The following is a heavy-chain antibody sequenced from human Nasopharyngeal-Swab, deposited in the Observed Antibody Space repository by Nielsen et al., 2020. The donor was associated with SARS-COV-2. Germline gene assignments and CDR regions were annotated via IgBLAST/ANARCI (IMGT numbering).Heavy chain of an antibody. Sequence: ASVKVSCKASGYTFTSYGISWVRQAPGQGLEWMGWINPQSDGTKYAQNSQGWVTLTTDTSINTAYMELSSLRSDDTAVYFCARGSEVTLHSAYHNYMGVWGKGTTVTVSS. D-gene: IGHD2/OR15-2a*01. J-gene: IGHJ6*03. CDR3: ARGSEVTLHSAYHNYMGV. CDR1: GYTFTSYG. V-gene: IGHV1-2*04. CDR2: INPQSDGT.